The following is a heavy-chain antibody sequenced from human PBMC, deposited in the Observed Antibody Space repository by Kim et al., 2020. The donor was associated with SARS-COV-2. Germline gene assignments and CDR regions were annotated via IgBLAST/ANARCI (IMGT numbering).Heavy chain of an antibody. CDR3: GYSSSRLFDY. V-gene: IGHV4-34*01. D-gene: IGHD6-6*01. J-gene: IGHJ4*02. CDR2: ST. Sequence: STTYDPSLTSRVTISVDTSKNQFSRKLSSVTAADTAVYYCGYSSSRLFDYWGQGTLVTVSS.